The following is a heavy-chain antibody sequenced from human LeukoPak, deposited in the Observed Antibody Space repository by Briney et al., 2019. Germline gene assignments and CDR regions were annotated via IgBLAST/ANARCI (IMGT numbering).Heavy chain of an antibody. Sequence: GGSVRLSCVGSGFMFSRFGLIWVRQAPGKGLEWVSGIHGNGETTYYGDSVKSRFTISRDNSKSTLYLQMNSLRVEDTAEYFCGRDPNGDYVGAFEFWGQGTKVAVSS. CDR2: IHGNGETT. V-gene: IGHV3-23*01. D-gene: IGHD3-16*01. J-gene: IGHJ3*01. CDR3: GRDPNGDYVGAFEF. CDR1: GFMFSRFG.